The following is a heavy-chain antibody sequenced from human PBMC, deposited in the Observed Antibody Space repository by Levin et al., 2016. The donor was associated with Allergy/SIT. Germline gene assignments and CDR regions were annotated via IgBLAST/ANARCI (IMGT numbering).Heavy chain of an antibody. CDR1: GFTFSSYG. V-gene: IGHV3-30*03. Sequence: GGSLRLSCAASGFTFSSYGMHWVRQAPGKGLEWVAVISYDGSNKYYADSVKGRFTISRDNSKNTLYLQMNSLRAEDTAVYYCARMKHVDTAMLYYYYYGMDVWGQGTTVTVSS. J-gene: IGHJ6*02. D-gene: IGHD5-18*01. CDR3: ARMKHVDTAMLYYYYYGMDV. CDR2: ISYDGSNK.